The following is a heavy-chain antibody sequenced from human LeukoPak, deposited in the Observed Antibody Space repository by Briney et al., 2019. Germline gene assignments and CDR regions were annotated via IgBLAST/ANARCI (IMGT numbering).Heavy chain of an antibody. V-gene: IGHV5-51*07. CDR1: GYSFTSYW. J-gene: IGHJ4*02. CDR2: IYPGDSDT. D-gene: IGHD2-15*01. CDR3: ARHPHCSGGTCYQEFDY. Sequence: ESLKISCKGSGYSFTSYWIGWVHQMPGKGLEWMGIIYPGDSDTRYSPSFQGQVTISADKSISTAYLQWSSLKASDTAMYYCARHPHCSGGTCYQEFDYWGQGTLVTVSS.